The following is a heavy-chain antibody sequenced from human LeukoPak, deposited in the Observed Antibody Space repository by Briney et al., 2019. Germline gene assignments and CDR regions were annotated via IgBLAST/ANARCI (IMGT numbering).Heavy chain of an antibody. D-gene: IGHD1-26*01. CDR3: AREGGELHKDIDY. Sequence: GGSLRLSCAASGFTFSSYGMSWVRQAPGKGLEWVSAITATSSSTHDADSVQGRFTISRDNSKNTLYLQMNSLRPEDTAIYYCAREGGELHKDIDYWGQGTLVTVSS. CDR1: GFTFSSYG. J-gene: IGHJ4*02. V-gene: IGHV3-23*01. CDR2: ITATSSST.